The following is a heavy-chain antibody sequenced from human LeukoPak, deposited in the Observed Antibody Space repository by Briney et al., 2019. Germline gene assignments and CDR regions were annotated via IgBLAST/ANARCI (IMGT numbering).Heavy chain of an antibody. Sequence: PGGSLRLSCAASGFTFSNAWMSWVRQAPGKGLEWVAVISYDGSNKYYADSVKGRFTISRDNSKNTLYLQMNSLRAEDTAVYYCARDPGGESSGPFFDFWGQGTLVTVSS. D-gene: IGHD3-22*01. CDR1: GFTFSNAW. V-gene: IGHV3-30-3*01. CDR2: ISYDGSNK. J-gene: IGHJ4*02. CDR3: ARDPGGESSGPFFDF.